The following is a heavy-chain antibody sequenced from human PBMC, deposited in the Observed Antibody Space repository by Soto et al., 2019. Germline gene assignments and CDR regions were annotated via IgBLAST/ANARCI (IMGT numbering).Heavy chain of an antibody. J-gene: IGHJ4*02. V-gene: IGHV1-18*01. CDR3: ARAGDYGSFYFFDY. D-gene: IGHD3-10*01. CDR2: ITPFNGNT. Sequence: ASVKVSCKASGYTFASYGVTWVRQAPGQGLEWMGWITPFNGNTHYAQKLQGRVTMTTDTSTSTAYMELWSLRSDDTAVYYCARAGDYGSFYFFDYWGQGTLVTVS. CDR1: GYTFASYG.